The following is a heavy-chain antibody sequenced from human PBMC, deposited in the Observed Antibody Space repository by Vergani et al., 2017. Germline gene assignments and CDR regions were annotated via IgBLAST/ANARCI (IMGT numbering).Heavy chain of an antibody. CDR3: AKMCNWDDSYFYCMDV. V-gene: IGHV3-43D*03. CDR1: GFIFDDYA. D-gene: IGHD1-1*01. Sequence: EVQLVESGGVVVQPGGSLRLSCAASGFIFDDYAMHWVRQAPGKGLEWVSLISWDGGSTYYADSVKGRFTISRDNSKNTVHLQMNSLTAEDTAVYYCAKMCNWDDSYFYCMDVWGKGTTVTVSS. CDR2: ISWDGGST. J-gene: IGHJ6*03.